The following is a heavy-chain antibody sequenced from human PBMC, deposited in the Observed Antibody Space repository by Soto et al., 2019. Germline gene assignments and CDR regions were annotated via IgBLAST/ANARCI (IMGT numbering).Heavy chain of an antibody. CDR2: IIPIFGTA. Sequence: SVKVSCKASGGTFSSYAISWVRQAPGQGLEWMGGIIPIFGTANYAQKFQGRVTITADESTSTAYMELSSLRSEDTAVYYCATDYYYDSSGYYPNHIYYWGQGTLVTVSS. D-gene: IGHD3-22*01. CDR1: GGTFSSYA. V-gene: IGHV1-69*13. J-gene: IGHJ4*02. CDR3: ATDYYYDSSGYYPNHIYY.